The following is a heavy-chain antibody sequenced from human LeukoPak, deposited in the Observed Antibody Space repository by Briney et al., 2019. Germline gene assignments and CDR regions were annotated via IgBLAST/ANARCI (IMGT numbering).Heavy chain of an antibody. CDR1: GFSFSDAC. J-gene: IGHJ4*02. Sequence: GGSLRLSCAASGFSFSDACMSWVRQAPGKGLEWVGRIKSKTAGGTTAYAAPVKGRFTISRDDSKTTLYLQMNSLKTEDTAEYYCTTEYFDSSAYYYINDWGQGTLVTVSS. CDR2: IKSKTAGGTT. V-gene: IGHV3-15*01. CDR3: TTEYFDSSAYYYIND. D-gene: IGHD3-22*01.